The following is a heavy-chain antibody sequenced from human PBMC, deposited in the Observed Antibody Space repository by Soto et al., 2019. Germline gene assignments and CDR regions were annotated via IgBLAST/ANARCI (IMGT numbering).Heavy chain of an antibody. CDR3: RFRWAYSRSGDYGMDV. D-gene: IGHD6-13*01. J-gene: IGHJ6*02. Sequence: QVQLVQSGAEVKKPGSSVKVSCKASGGTFSSYAISWVRQAPGQGLEWMGGIIPIFGTANYAQKFQGRVTITADESTSTAYMELSSLRSEDTAVYYCRFRWAYSRSGDYGMDVWGQGTTVTVSS. CDR2: IIPIFGTA. V-gene: IGHV1-69*01. CDR1: GGTFSSYA.